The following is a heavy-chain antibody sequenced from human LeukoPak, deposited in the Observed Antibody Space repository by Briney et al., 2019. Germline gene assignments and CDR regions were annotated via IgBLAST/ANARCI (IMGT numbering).Heavy chain of an antibody. CDR3: ARDRSSFFFDY. CDR1: GFTFSDYY. D-gene: IGHD6-6*01. CDR2: ISSSGSTI. V-gene: IGHV3-11*04. J-gene: IGHJ4*02. Sequence: GGSLRLSCAASGFTFSDYYMSWIRQAPGKGLEWVSYISSSGSTIYYADSAKGRFTISRDNAKNSLYLQMNSLRAEDTAVYYCARDRSSFFFDYWGQGTLVTVSS.